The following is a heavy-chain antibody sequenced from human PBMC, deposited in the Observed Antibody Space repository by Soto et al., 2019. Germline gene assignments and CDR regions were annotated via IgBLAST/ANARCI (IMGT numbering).Heavy chain of an antibody. CDR2: IYTSGST. D-gene: IGHD6-13*01. CDR1: VGSVSSYY. CDR3: ARGLAAAAGDYYYYGMDV. J-gene: IGHJ6*02. Sequence: SETLSLTCTVSVGSVSSYYWSWIRQPAGKGLEWIGRIYTSGSTNYNPSLKSRVTMSVDTSKNQFSLKLSSVTAADTAVYYCARGLAAAAGDYYYYGMDVWGQGTTVTVSS. V-gene: IGHV4-4*07.